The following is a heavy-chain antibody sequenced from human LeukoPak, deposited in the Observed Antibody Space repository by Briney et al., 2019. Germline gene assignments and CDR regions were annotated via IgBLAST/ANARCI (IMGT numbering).Heavy chain of an antibody. D-gene: IGHD4-17*01. V-gene: IGHV3-74*01. Sequence: GGSLRLSSVVSGFPLSTYLMHVGRPPPGKGRVLVSRMKRDESTITYAASVKGRFTISRDNAKNTVYLQMNSLRAEDTGVYYCARSNTYGATDYWGQGTLVTVSS. CDR1: GFPLSTYL. CDR3: ARSNTYGATDY. CDR2: MKRDESTI. J-gene: IGHJ4*02.